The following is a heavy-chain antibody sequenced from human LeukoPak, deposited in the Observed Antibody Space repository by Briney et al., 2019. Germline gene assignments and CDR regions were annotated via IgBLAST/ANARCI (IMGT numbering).Heavy chain of an antibody. CDR1: GFTFDDYG. V-gene: IGHV3-9*01. Sequence: QAGGSLRLSCAASGFTFDDYGMSWVRQAPGKGLEWVSGISWNSGSIGYADSVKGRFTISRDNAKNSLYLQMNSLRAEDTALYYCAKDIPRRLLGWPWGAFDIWGQGTMVTVSS. CDR3: AKDIPRRLLGWPWGAFDI. D-gene: IGHD3-22*01. CDR2: ISWNSGSI. J-gene: IGHJ3*02.